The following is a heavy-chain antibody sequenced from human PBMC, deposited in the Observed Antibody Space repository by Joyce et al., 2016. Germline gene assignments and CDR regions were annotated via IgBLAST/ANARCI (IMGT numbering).Heavy chain of an antibody. Sequence: QVQLVQSGGGLVQPGGSLRLSCAASGFTFNDYYMSWSRQAPGKGLEWVSYISSSGTTRYDADSVKGRFTISRDNAKNSLYLQMSSLRAEDTAVYYCARAAGLTMIVGGYWGQGALVTVSS. D-gene: IGHD3-22*01. CDR3: ARAAGLTMIVGGY. J-gene: IGHJ4*02. CDR2: ISSSGTTR. V-gene: IGHV3-11*01. CDR1: GFTFNDYY.